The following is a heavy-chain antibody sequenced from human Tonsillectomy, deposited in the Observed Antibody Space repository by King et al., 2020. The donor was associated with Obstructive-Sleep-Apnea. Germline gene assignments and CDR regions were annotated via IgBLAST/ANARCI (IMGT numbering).Heavy chain of an antibody. V-gene: IGHV3-33*06. D-gene: IGHD3-10*01. CDR3: AKDGYYYGSGSRYDWFDP. CDR1: GFTFSSYG. J-gene: IGHJ5*02. CDR2: IWDDGSNE. Sequence: QLVQSGGGVVQPGRSLRLSCAASGFTFSSYGMHWVRQAPGKGLEWVAVIWDDGSNEYYADSVKGRFTISRDNSKNTLYLQMNSLRAEDTAVYYCAKDGYYYGSGSRYDWFDPWGQGTLVTVSS.